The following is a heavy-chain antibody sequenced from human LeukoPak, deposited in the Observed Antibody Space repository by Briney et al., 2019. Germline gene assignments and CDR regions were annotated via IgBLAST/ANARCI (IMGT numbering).Heavy chain of an antibody. CDR3: ARRRGILWDGDYFDY. Sequence: SETLSLTCTVSRGSISSYYWSWIRQPPGKGLEWIGYIYYSGSTNYNTSLKSRVTISVDTSKNQFSLKLSSVTAADTAVYYCARRRGILWDGDYFDYWGQGTLVTVSS. D-gene: IGHD2-21*01. V-gene: IGHV4-59*08. CDR2: IYYSGST. CDR1: RGSISSYY. J-gene: IGHJ4*02.